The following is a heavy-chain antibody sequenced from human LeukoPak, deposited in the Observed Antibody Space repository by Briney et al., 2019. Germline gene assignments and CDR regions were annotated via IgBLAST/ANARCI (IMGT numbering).Heavy chain of an antibody. CDR3: TREDYYYASGY. D-gene: IGHD3-10*01. CDR1: GFTFSNAW. Sequence: PGGSLRLSCAASGFTFSNAWMSWVRQAPGKGLEWVSYISGDGTTRHYADSVRGRFTVSRDNAKKSVFLQMNSLRAEDTAIYYCTREDYYYASGYWGQGTLVTVSS. J-gene: IGHJ4*02. CDR2: ISGDGTTR. V-gene: IGHV3-11*04.